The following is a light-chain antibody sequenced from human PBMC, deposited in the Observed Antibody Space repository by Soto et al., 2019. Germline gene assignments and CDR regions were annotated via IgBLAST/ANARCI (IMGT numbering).Light chain of an antibody. CDR3: QQLNSYPIT. CDR1: QGISSF. Sequence: IQLTQSPSSLSASVGDSVTITCRASQGISSFLAWYQQKPGKAPKLLIYAASTLQSGVPSRFSGSGSGTDFTLTISSLQSEDFASYFCQQLNSYPITFCQGTRLEIK. V-gene: IGKV1-9*01. CDR2: AAS. J-gene: IGKJ5*01.